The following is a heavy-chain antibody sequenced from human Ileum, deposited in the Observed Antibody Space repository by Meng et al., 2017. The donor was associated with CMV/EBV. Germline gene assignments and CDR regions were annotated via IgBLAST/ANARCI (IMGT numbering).Heavy chain of an antibody. D-gene: IGHD2-15*01. J-gene: IGHJ4*02. CDR2: MNPNSGNT. Sequence: ASASPFTSYDINSVRQATGQGLEWMGWMNPNSGNTGYSQKFQGRVTMPRNTSISTAYLELSNLRSEDTAVYYCARASGGKGDRQLDYWGQGTLVTVSS. CDR1: ASPFTSYD. CDR3: ARASGGKGDRQLDY. V-gene: IGHV1-8*01.